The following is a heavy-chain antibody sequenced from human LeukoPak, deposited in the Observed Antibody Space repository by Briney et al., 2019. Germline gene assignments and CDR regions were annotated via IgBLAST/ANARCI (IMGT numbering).Heavy chain of an antibody. J-gene: IGHJ4*02. D-gene: IGHD3-16*01. CDR2: INEDGSER. V-gene: IGHV3-7*01. CDR1: GFTFSTYW. Sequence: PGGSLRLSCAASGFTFSTYWVNWVRQAPGKGLEWVANINEDGSERYYVDSVRGRFTISRDNAKNSLYLQMNSLRAEDTAVYYCARALGDDPIDYWGQGTLVTVSS. CDR3: ARALGDDPIDY.